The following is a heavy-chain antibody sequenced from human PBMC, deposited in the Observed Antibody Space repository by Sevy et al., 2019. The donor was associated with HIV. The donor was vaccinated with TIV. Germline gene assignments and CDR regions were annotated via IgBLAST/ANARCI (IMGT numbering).Heavy chain of an antibody. CDR1: GGSISSYY. D-gene: IGHD3-16*01. V-gene: IGHV4-4*07. J-gene: IGHJ4*02. Sequence: SETLSLTCTVSGGSISSYYWSWIRQPAGKGLEWIGRIYTSGSTNYNPSLKSRVTMSVETSKNQFSLKLSSVTAPDTAVYYCAREGSNWGRGGFDYWGQGTLVTVSS. CDR3: AREGSNWGRGGFDY. CDR2: IYTSGST.